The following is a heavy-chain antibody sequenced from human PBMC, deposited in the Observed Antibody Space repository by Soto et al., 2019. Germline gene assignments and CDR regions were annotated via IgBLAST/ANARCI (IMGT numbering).Heavy chain of an antibody. J-gene: IGHJ4*02. CDR1: GGSISSSNW. Sequence: ASETLSLTCAVSGGSISSSNWWSWVRQPPGKGLEWIGEIYHSGSTNYNPSLKSRVTISVDKSKNQFSLKLSSVTAADTAVYYCARGTIYSYGYASDYWGQGTLVTVPS. CDR2: IYHSGST. V-gene: IGHV4-4*02. D-gene: IGHD5-18*01. CDR3: ARGTIYSYGYASDY.